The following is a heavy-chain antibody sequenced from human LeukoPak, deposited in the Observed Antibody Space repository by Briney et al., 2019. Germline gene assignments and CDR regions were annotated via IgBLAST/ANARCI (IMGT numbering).Heavy chain of an antibody. Sequence: SQTLSLTCTVSDGSISSGGYYWSWIRQHPGKGLEWIGYIYYSGSTYYNPSLKSRVTISVDTSKNQFSLKLSSVTAADTAVYYCARVGKCDSSGYFCFDYWGQGTLVTVSS. CDR3: ARVGKCDSSGYFCFDY. CDR1: DGSISSGGYY. D-gene: IGHD3-22*01. J-gene: IGHJ4*02. CDR2: IYYSGST. V-gene: IGHV4-31*03.